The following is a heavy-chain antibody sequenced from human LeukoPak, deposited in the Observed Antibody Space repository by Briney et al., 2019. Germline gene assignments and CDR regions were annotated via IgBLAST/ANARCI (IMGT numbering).Heavy chain of an antibody. D-gene: IGHD3-10*01. Sequence: GGSLRLSCAASGFTFSSYWMHWVRQAPGKGLVRVSRINSDGSSTSYADSVKGRFTISRDNAKNTLYLQMNSLRAEDTAVYYCARVSSGSYYNPLYYYYGMDVWGQGTTVTVSS. CDR1: GFTFSSYW. CDR2: INSDGSST. V-gene: IGHV3-74*01. CDR3: ARVSSGSYYNPLYYYYGMDV. J-gene: IGHJ6*02.